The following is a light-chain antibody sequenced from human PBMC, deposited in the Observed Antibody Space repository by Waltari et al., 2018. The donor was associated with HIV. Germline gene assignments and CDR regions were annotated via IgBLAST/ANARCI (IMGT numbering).Light chain of an antibody. CDR2: SAS. CDR3: QQSSDTPYT. Sequence: DIQMTQSPSSLSASVGDRVVISCRASQTISNYLNWYQQKPGKSPKLLIYSASAVISGVPARFSGGGSGTDFTLAINNLQPEDFATYYCQQSSDTPYTFGLGTKVEIK. V-gene: IGKV1-39*01. J-gene: IGKJ2*01. CDR1: QTISNY.